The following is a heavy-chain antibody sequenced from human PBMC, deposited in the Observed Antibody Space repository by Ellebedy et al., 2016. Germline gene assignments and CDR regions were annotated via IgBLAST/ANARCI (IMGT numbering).Heavy chain of an antibody. CDR3: ARDRPPDSSSSFVYYMDV. V-gene: IGHV1-2*02. Sequence: ASVKVSXXASGYTFTGYYMHWVRQAPGQGLEWMGWINPNSGGTNYAQKFQGRVTMTRDTSISTAYMELSRLRSDDTAVYYCARDRPPDSSSSFVYYMDVWGKGTTVTVSS. CDR1: GYTFTGYY. CDR2: INPNSGGT. J-gene: IGHJ6*03. D-gene: IGHD6-6*01.